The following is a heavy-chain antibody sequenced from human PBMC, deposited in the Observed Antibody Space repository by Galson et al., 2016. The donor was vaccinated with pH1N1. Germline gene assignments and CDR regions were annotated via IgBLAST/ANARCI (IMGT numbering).Heavy chain of an antibody. CDR3: ARVPRGEQLYFFDY. CDR2: IYYSGST. V-gene: IGHV4-31*03. D-gene: IGHD3-16*01. CDR1: GGSISSGGYF. J-gene: IGHJ4*02. Sequence: CTVSGGSISSGGYFWSWIRQHPGKGLEWIGYIYYSGSTYYNPSLKSRVTISVDTSKNQFSLKLSSVTAADTAVYYCARVPRGEQLYFFDYWGQGTLVTVSS.